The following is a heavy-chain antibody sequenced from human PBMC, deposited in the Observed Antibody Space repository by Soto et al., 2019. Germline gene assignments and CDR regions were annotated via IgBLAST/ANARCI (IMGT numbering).Heavy chain of an antibody. V-gene: IGHV3-74*01. J-gene: IGHJ4*02. Sequence: GGSLRLSCVVSDFTFSSSWMHWVRQGPGKRLVWVSRMNPDGSELNYADSVKGRFTTSRDNANNMLYLQMNSLRAEDMALYYCVTGWSGYWGQGTLVTVSS. D-gene: IGHD2-15*01. CDR3: VTGWSGY. CDR1: DFTFSSSW. CDR2: MNPDGSEL.